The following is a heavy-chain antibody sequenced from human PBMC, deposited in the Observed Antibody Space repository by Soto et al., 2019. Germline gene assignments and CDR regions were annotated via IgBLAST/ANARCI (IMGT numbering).Heavy chain of an antibody. CDR1: GFTFNKDW. CDR3: VRVGYCSSTSCFQFDP. CDR2: INNDGRNT. V-gene: IGHV3-74*01. D-gene: IGHD2-2*01. Sequence: GGSLRLSCAASGFTFNKDWMHWVRQAPGKGLVWVSRINNDGRNTSYADSVKGRFTISRDNAKNTLYLQMNSLRAEDTAVYYCVRVGYCSSTSCFQFDPWGQGTLVTVSS. J-gene: IGHJ5*02.